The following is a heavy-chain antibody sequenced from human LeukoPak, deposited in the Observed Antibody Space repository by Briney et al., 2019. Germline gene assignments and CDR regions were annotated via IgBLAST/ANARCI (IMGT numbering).Heavy chain of an antibody. CDR3: AKDLTLGKVVVITILRYYYYYGMDV. CDR1: GFTFSSYA. J-gene: IGHJ6*02. D-gene: IGHD3-22*01. CDR2: ISYDGSNK. Sequence: PGRSLRLSCAASGFTFSSYAMHWVRQAPGRGLEWVAVISYDGSNKYYADSVKGRFTISRDNSKNTLYLQMNSLRAEDTAVYYCAKDLTLGKVVVITILRYYYYYGMDVWGQGTTVTVSS. V-gene: IGHV3-30*04.